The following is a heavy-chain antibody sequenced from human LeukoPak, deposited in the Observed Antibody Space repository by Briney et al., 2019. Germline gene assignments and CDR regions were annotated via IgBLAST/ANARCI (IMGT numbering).Heavy chain of an antibody. J-gene: IGHJ3*02. CDR3: ARGPHTSSWYKHPFDI. CDR2: IIPIFGTA. D-gene: IGHD6-13*01. Sequence: GASVKVSCKASGGTFSSYAISWVRQAPGQGLEWMGGIIPIFGTANYAQKFQGRVTITADESTRTAYMELGSLRSDDTAVYYCARGPHTSSWYKHPFDIWGQGTMVIVSS. CDR1: GGTFSSYA. V-gene: IGHV1-69*13.